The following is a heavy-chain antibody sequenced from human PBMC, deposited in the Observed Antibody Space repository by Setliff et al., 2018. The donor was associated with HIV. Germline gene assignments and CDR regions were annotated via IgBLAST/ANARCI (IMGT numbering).Heavy chain of an antibody. CDR3: ARVIMAVAGTPYHFWFDP. Sequence: SETLSLTCAVYGESFSGYYWSWIRQPPGKGLEWIGWIYYSGNTRYNPSLKSRVTISLDTSKNRFSLQLTSVTAADTAVYYCARVIMAVAGTPYHFWFDPWGQGTLVTAPQ. D-gene: IGHD6-19*01. V-gene: IGHV4-59*01. CDR2: IYYSGNT. CDR1: GESFSGYY. J-gene: IGHJ5*02.